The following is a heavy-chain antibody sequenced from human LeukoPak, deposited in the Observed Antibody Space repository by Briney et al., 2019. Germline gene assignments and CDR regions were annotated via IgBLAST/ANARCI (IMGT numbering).Heavy chain of an antibody. V-gene: IGHV4-34*01. CDR3: ARGPLLYDFWSGYYKYYYYGMDV. J-gene: IGHJ6*02. D-gene: IGHD3-3*01. CDR2: INHSGST. CDR1: GGSFSGYY. Sequence: SETLSLTCAVYGGSFSGYYWSWIRQPPGKGLEWIGEINHSGSTNYNPSLKSRVTISVDTSKNQFSLKLSSVTAADTAVYYCARGPLLYDFWSGYYKYYYYGMDVWGQGTTVTVSS.